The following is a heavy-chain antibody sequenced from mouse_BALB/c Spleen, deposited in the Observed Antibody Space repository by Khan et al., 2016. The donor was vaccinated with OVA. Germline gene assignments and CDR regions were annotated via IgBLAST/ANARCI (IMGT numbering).Heavy chain of an antibody. CDR2: ISSDSITL. Sequence: VELVESGGDLVQPGGSRKLSCAASGFTFSSFGMHWVRQAPEKGLEWVAYISSDSITLYYADTVKGRFTISRNNPRNTLFLQMTSLRSEDTAIYYWASGNWAWFAYWGQGTLVTVSA. J-gene: IGHJ3*01. CDR1: GFTFSSFG. CDR3: ASGNWAWFAY. V-gene: IGHV5-17*02. D-gene: IGHD4-1*01.